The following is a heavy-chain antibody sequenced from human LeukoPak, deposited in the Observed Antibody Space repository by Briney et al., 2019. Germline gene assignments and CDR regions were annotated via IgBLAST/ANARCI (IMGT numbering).Heavy chain of an antibody. V-gene: IGHV3-23*01. CDR2: ISGSGGST. Sequence: HAGGSLRLSCASSGFTFSSYAMSWVRQAPGKGLEWVSAISGSGGSTYYADSVKGRFTISRDNSKSALYLQMNSLRAEDTAVYYCATVRRGSGWYADIWGQGTPVTVSS. CDR1: GFTFSSYA. D-gene: IGHD6-19*01. CDR3: ATVRRGSGWYADI. J-gene: IGHJ6*02.